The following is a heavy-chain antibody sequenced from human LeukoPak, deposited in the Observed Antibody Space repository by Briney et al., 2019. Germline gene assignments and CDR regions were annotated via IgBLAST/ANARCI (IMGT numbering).Heavy chain of an antibody. CDR2: ISAYNGNT. V-gene: IGHV1-18*01. Sequence: GASVKASCKASGYTFTSYGISWVRQAPGQGLEWMGWISAYNGNTNYAQKLQGRVTMTTDTSTSTAYMELRSLRSDDTAVYYCARDPSLHYYDSSGYYYVSNPTAEYFQHWGQGTLVTVSS. CDR1: GYTFTSYG. J-gene: IGHJ1*01. CDR3: ARDPSLHYYDSSGYYYVSNPTAEYFQH. D-gene: IGHD3-22*01.